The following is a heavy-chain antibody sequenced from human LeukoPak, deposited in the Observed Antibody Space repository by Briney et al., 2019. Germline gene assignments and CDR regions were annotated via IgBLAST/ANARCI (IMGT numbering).Heavy chain of an antibody. CDR1: GCTFSSYA. Sequence: GGSLRLSCAASGCTFSSYAMHWVRQAPGKGLEWVAVISYDGSNKYYADSVKGRFTISRDNSKNTLYLQMNSLRAEDTAVYYCARGTTEFDDYYYYMDVWGKGTTVTVSS. J-gene: IGHJ6*03. CDR2: ISYDGSNK. V-gene: IGHV3-30*01. D-gene: IGHD1-14*01. CDR3: ARGTTEFDDYYYYMDV.